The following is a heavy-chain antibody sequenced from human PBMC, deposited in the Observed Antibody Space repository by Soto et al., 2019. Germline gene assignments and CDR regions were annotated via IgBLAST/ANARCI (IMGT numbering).Heavy chain of an antibody. CDR3: ARTTTVTNLYYYYGMDV. J-gene: IGHJ6*02. Sequence: GGSLRLSCAASGFTFSFYWMTWVHQAPGKGLEWVANIKSDGSENYYVDSVKGRFTISRDNAKNSLYLHINSLRVEDTAVYYCARTTTVTNLYYYYGMDVWGQGTTVTVSS. V-gene: IGHV3-7*04. D-gene: IGHD4-17*01. CDR2: IKSDGSEN. CDR1: GFTFSFYW.